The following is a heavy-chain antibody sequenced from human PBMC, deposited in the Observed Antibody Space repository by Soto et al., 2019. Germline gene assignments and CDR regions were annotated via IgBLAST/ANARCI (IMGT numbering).Heavy chain of an antibody. Sequence: ASVKGSCKASGYTFTSYAMHWLRQAPGQRLEWMGWINAGNGNTKYSQKFQGRVTITRDTSASTAYMELSSMRSEDTAVYYCEMDYYDIERDYYMGYYCGQGTLITVSS. CDR3: EMDYYDIERDYYMGYY. CDR1: GYTFTSYA. V-gene: IGHV1-3*01. J-gene: IGHJ4*02. CDR2: INAGNGNT. D-gene: IGHD3-3*01.